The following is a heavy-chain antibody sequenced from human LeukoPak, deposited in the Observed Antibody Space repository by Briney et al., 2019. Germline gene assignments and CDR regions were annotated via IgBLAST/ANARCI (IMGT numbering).Heavy chain of an antibody. V-gene: IGHV3-7*01. Sequence: QAGGSLRLSCAASGFTFSSYWMSWVRQAPGKGLEWVANIKQDGSEKYYVDSVKGRFTISRDNAKNSLYLQMNSLRAEDTAVYYCARAAVGDLPWVVAAVPGVYYGMDVWGQGTTVTVSS. CDR1: GFTFSSYW. D-gene: IGHD2-15*01. CDR2: IKQDGSEK. CDR3: ARAAVGDLPWVVAAVPGVYYGMDV. J-gene: IGHJ6*02.